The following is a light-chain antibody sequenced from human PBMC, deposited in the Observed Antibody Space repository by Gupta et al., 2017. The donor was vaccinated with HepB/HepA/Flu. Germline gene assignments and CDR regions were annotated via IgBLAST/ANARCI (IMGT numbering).Light chain of an antibody. CDR1: SSNIGNHG. CDR3: AAWDDSLNAVV. V-gene: IGLV1-36*01. Sequence: QSVLTQPPSVSEAPSPRVTISCSGSSSNIGNHGVNWYQQLPGKAPKLLIYYDDLLPSGVSDRFSGSKSGTSVSLAISGLQSDDEGDYYCAAWDDSLNAVVFGGGTRVTVL. J-gene: IGLJ2*01. CDR2: YDD.